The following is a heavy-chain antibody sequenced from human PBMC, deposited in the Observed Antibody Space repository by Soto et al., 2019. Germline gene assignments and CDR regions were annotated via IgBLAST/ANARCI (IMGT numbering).Heavy chain of an antibody. D-gene: IGHD4-17*01. V-gene: IGHV3-11*01. CDR1: GFTFSDYY. J-gene: IGHJ6*03. Sequence: GESLKISCAASGFTFSDYYMSWIRQAPGKGLEWVSYISSSGSTIYYADSVKGRFTISRDNAKNSLYLQMNSLRAEDTAVYYCARDPSYGDYGYYYYYMDVWGKGTTVTVSS. CDR2: ISSSGSTI. CDR3: ARDPSYGDYGYYYYYMDV.